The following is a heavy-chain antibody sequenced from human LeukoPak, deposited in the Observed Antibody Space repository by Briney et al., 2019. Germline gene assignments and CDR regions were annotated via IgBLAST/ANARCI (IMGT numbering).Heavy chain of an antibody. Sequence: AMSWVRPAPGKGLEWVSAISGSGGDTYYADSVKGRFTISRDNAKSTLYLQMNGLRAEDTALYYCAKDTLLLLYWGQGTLVTVSS. CDR3: AKDTLLLLY. CDR1: A. D-gene: IGHD3-22*01. J-gene: IGHJ4*02. V-gene: IGHV3-23*01. CDR2: ISGSGGDT.